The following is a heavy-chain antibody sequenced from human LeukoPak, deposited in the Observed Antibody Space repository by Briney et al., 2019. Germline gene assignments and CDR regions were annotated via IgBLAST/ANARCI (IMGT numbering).Heavy chain of an antibody. CDR1: GFTFGSYA. Sequence: GRSLRLSCAASGFTFGSYAMHWVRQAPGKGLEWVAVISYDGSNKYYADSVKGRFTISRDNSKNTLYLQMNSLRAEDTAVYYCARDQDSGYDYWGQGTLVTVSS. V-gene: IGHV3-30-3*01. CDR2: ISYDGSNK. CDR3: ARDQDSGYDY. D-gene: IGHD6-25*01. J-gene: IGHJ4*02.